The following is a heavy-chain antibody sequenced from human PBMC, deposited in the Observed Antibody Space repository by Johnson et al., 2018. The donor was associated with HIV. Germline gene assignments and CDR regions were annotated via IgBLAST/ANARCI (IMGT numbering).Heavy chain of an antibody. Sequence: VQLVESGGGVVQPGRSLRLSCAASGFTFSSYGMHWVRQAPGKGLEWVSAISGSGGSTYYADSVKGRFTISRDNSKNTLYLQMNSLRAEDTAVYYCARDPSVPLVGTISWGAFDIWGRGTKVTVSS. D-gene: IGHD1-26*01. J-gene: IGHJ3*02. CDR3: ARDPSVPLVGTISWGAFDI. CDR1: GFTFSSYG. V-gene: IGHV3-23*04. CDR2: ISGSGGST.